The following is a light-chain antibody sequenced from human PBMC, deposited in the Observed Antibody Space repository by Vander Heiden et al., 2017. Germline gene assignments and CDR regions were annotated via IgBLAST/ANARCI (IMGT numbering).Light chain of an antibody. CDR1: NSNTGAGYD. J-gene: IGLJ3*02. CDR2: GDS. CDR3: QSYDSSLSGWV. V-gene: IGLV1-40*01. Sequence: PTHPLSASRAPGQRGTSPSTGSNSNTGAGYDVHRYQQLPGNAPKLLIYGDSDRPSGIPDRFSGSNSGTSAALAITGLQAEDEADYYCQSYDSSLSGWVFGGGTKLTVL.